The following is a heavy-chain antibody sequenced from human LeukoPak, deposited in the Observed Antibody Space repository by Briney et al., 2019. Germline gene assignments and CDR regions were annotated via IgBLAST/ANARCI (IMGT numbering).Heavy chain of an antibody. CDR1: GFTFSSYG. CDR2: IRYDGSNK. J-gene: IGHJ6*03. V-gene: IGHV3-30*02. D-gene: IGHD2-2*01. Sequence: PGGSLRLSCAASGFTFSSYGMHWVRQAPGKGLEWVAFIRYDGSNKYYADSVKGRFTISRDNSKNTLYLQMNSLRAEDTAVYYCAKVAANWDHCSSTSCYWGRHYYMDVWGKGTTVTVSS. CDR3: AKVAANWDHCSSTSCYWGRHYYMDV.